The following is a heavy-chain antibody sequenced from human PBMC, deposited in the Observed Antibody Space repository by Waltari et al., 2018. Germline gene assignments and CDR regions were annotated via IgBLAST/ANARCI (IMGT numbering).Heavy chain of an antibody. J-gene: IGHJ4*02. CDR3: ARHGTRITMTSSFHY. CDR1: GYSISSGYY. V-gene: IGHV4-38-2*01. Sequence: QVQLQESGPGLVKPSETLSLTCVVSGYSISSGYYWGVIRQPPGKGLEGSGSIYHSGSTSYNPSLKGRDTMSIDTSRNQFSLKLTSVTAADTAVYYCARHGTRITMTSSFHYWGQGTLVTVSS. D-gene: IGHD3-3*01. CDR2: IYHSGST.